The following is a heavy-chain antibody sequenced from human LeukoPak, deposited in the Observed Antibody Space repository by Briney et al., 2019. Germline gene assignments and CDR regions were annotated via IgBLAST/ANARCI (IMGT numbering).Heavy chain of an antibody. CDR3: ARHGRDSNPYYFDY. CDR1: GGSISSSSYY. J-gene: IGHJ4*02. V-gene: IGHV4-39*01. D-gene: IGHD4-11*01. Sequence: PSETLSLTCTVSGGSISSSSYYWGWIRQPPGKGLEWIGSIYYSGSTYYNPSLKSRVTISVDTSKNQFSLKLSSVTAADTAVYYCARHGRDSNPYYFDYWGQGTLVTVSS. CDR2: IYYSGST.